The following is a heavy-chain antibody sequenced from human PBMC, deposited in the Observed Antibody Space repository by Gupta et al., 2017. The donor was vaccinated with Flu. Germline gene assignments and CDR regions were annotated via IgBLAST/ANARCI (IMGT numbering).Heavy chain of an antibody. V-gene: IGHV4-34*01. D-gene: IGHD3-10*01. J-gene: IGHJ5*01. CDR3: ARDRGYGSDS. CDR2: INHSAST. Sequence: QVQLQPCCAGLSTPSETLSLACAVHGRPFSGYYWSGSRQPPGKGLEWTGDINHSASTSDNPSLKSRVNIAGETAVSQVTLQLRYVTSDGTAVYVLARDRGYGSDSGCHVTLVTVYS. CDR1: GRPFSGYY.